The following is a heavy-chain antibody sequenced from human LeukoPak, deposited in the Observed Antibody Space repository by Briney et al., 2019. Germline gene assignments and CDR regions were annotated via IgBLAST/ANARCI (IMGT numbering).Heavy chain of an antibody. J-gene: IGHJ3*02. CDR1: GYTFMNYG. D-gene: IGHD5-24*01. Sequence: GASVKVSCKASGYTFMNYGISWVRQAPGQGLEWVGWISAHNGDTNYAQKFQGRVIMTTDTSASTVYMELRGLRSDDTAVYYCARELREEMAPEVETDAFDIWGQGTMVTVSS. CDR2: ISAHNGDT. CDR3: ARELREEMAPEVETDAFDI. V-gene: IGHV1-18*01.